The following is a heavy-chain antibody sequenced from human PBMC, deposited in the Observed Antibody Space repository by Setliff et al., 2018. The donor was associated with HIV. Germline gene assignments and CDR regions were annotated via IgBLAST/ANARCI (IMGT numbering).Heavy chain of an antibody. V-gene: IGHV3-74*01. Sequence: PGGSLRLSCAASGFTFSSYWMHWVRQAPGKGLVWVSRINTDGSSTSYADSVKGRFTISRDNAKNTLYLQMNSLRAEDTAVYYCARVDNSGYSVYWGQGTLVTVSS. CDR2: INTDGSST. J-gene: IGHJ4*02. D-gene: IGHD3-22*01. CDR1: GFTFSSYW. CDR3: ARVDNSGYSVY.